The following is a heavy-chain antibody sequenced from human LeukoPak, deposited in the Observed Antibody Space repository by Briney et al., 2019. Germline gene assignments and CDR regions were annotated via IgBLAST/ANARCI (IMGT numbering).Heavy chain of an antibody. D-gene: IGHD3-10*01. J-gene: IGHJ6*02. CDR3: SRVQAVGVPVAVDAYYSYGMDV. V-gene: IGHV1-69*04. CDR1: GGTFNKNS. Sequence: ASVNVSCKASGGTFNKNSIAWVRQAPGQGLEWMGRIIPIVSLTNYAQRFQGRITITADYSTTTAYMVLSSLRSEDTAVYYCSRVQAVGVPVAVDAYYSYGMDVWGQGTTVTVSS. CDR2: IIPIVSLT.